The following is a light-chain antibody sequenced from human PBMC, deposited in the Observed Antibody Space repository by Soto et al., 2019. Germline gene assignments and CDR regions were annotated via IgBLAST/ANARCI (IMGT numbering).Light chain of an antibody. J-gene: IGKJ3*01. V-gene: IGKV4-1*01. Sequence: DIVMTQSPNSLAVSLGERATINCKSSQSLLSSSNNKNYLAWFQQKPGQAPKLLISSASTRYSGVPDRFSGSGSWTDFTLTISTLQAEDVAVYYCQQYYGSPITFGPGTKLEIK. CDR3: QQYYGSPIT. CDR2: SAS. CDR1: QSLLSSSNNKNY.